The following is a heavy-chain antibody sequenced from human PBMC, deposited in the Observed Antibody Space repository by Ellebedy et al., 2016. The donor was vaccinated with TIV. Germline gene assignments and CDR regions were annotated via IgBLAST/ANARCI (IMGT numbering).Heavy chain of an antibody. D-gene: IGHD2-2*01. Sequence: SETLSLXXTVSGGSISSSNNYWGWIRQSPGKGLEWIGSIYYTGGTYYNPSLHSRVTISVDPSKNQFSLKLISVTAADTAIYYCARQGGYCSSSSCYMVDYYYYIDVWGKGTTVTVSS. CDR1: GGSISSSNNY. V-gene: IGHV4-39*01. CDR3: ARQGGYCSSSSCYMVDYYYYIDV. J-gene: IGHJ6*03. CDR2: IYYTGGT.